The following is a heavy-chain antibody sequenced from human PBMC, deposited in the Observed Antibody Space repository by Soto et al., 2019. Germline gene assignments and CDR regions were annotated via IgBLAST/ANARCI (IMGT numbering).Heavy chain of an antibody. D-gene: IGHD2-2*01. Sequence: EVQLVESGGGLVKPGGSLRLSCTVSGFTFSNAWMTWVRQAPGKGLEWVGRIKSKTDDGTTDYAAPVKGRFTISRDDSRNTLYLQMNSLKTEDTAVYYCTTDSSSWAYYYYHGMDVWGQGTTVTVSS. CDR1: GFTFSNAW. CDR3: TTDSSSWAYYYYHGMDV. V-gene: IGHV3-15*01. J-gene: IGHJ6*02. CDR2: IKSKTDDGTT.